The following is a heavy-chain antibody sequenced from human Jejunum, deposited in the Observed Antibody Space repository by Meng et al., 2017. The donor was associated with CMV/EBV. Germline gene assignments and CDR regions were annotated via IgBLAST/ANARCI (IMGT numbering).Heavy chain of an antibody. CDR1: SISSGDYY. V-gene: IGHV4-30-4*06. Sequence: SISSGDYYWSWIRQHPGKGLEWIGFTYYGGRTYYNPSLKSRVTISIDTSKNQFSLRLSSVTAADTAVYYCARTEDCHTTRCYTGFDPWGQGTLVTVSS. D-gene: IGHD2-2*01. CDR3: ARTEDCHTTRCYTGFDP. CDR2: TYYGGRT. J-gene: IGHJ5*02.